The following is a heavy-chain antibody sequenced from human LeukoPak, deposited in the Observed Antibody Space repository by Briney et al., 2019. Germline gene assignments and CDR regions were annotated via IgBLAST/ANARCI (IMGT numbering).Heavy chain of an antibody. CDR2: IYSGGST. CDR3: TTILRWYPYYFDY. J-gene: IGHJ4*02. V-gene: IGHV3-66*01. Sequence: GGSLRLSCAASGFTVSSNYMSWVRQAPGKGLEWVSVIYSGGSTYYADSVKGRFTISRDNSKNTLYLQMNSLKTEDTAVYYCTTILRWYPYYFDYWGQGTLVTVSS. CDR1: GFTVSSNY. D-gene: IGHD4-23*01.